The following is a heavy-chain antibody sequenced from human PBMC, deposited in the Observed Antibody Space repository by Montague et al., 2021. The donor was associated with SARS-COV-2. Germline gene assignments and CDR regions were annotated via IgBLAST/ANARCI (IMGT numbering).Heavy chain of an antibody. CDR2: ISGSGGTT. D-gene: IGHD6-19*01. CDR1: GFTFSSYA. CDR3: AKSPSGWWLFDY. V-gene: IGHV3-23*01. J-gene: IGHJ4*02. Sequence: SLRLSCAASGFTFSSYAMSWVRQAPGKGLEWVSAISGSGGTTWYADSVKGRFTISRDNSKNKLYLQMNSLRAEDTAVYYCAKSPSGWWLFDYWGQGTLVTVSS.